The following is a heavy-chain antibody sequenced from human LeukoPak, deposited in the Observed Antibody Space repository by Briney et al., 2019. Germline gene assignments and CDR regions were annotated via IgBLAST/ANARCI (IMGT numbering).Heavy chain of an antibody. J-gene: IGHJ5*02. CDR3: AREVLVYTAMVGFDP. CDR2: IWYDGSNK. V-gene: IGHV3-33*08. D-gene: IGHD5-18*01. CDR1: GFTFSSYS. Sequence: GGSLRLSCAASGFTFSSYSMNWVRQAPGKGLEWVAVIWYDGSNKYYADSVKGRFTISRDNSKNTLYMQMNSLRGEDTAVYYCAREVLVYTAMVGFDPWGQGTLVTVFS.